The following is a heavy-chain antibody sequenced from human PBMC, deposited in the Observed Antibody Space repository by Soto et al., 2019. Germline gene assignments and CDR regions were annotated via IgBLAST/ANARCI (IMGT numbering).Heavy chain of an antibody. J-gene: IGHJ6*02. CDR1: GYSFTSYW. CDR3: AIGLYYYDSSGYYYDYYGMDV. CDR2: IYPGDSDT. V-gene: IGHV5-51*01. Sequence: PGESLKISCKGSGYSFTSYWIGWARQMPGKGLEWMGIIYPGDSDTRYSPSFQGQVTISADKSISTACLQWSSLKASDTAMYYCAIGLYYYDSSGYYYDYYGMDVWGQGTTVTVSS. D-gene: IGHD3-22*01.